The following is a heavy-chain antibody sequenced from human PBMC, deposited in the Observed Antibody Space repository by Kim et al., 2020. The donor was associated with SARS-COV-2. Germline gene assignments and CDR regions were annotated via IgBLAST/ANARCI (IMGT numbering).Heavy chain of an antibody. CDR3: ARAPGDFYVLDV. V-gene: IGHV1-46*01. Sequence: ASVKVSCKPSGYAFTYFFIHWVRQAPGQGLEWMGRIDPRVGTAAYSQTFQAKSTMTGARSTTTVYMELTSRLLEDTAPYYCARAPGDFYVLDVRGQGTP. J-gene: IGHJ6*02. CDR2: IDPRVGTA. D-gene: IGHD2-21*01. CDR1: GYAFTYFF.